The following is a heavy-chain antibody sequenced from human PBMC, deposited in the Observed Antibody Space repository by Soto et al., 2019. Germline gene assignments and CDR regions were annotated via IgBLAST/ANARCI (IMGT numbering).Heavy chain of an antibody. J-gene: IGHJ3*02. Sequence: LRLSCAASGFTFSSYGMHWVRQAPGKGLEWVAVIWYDGSNKYYADSVKGRFTISRDNSKNTLYLQMNSLRAEDTAVYYCARERYCSGGSCLGAFDIWGQGTMVTVSS. V-gene: IGHV3-33*01. CDR1: GFTFSSYG. CDR2: IWYDGSNK. CDR3: ARERYCSGGSCLGAFDI. D-gene: IGHD2-15*01.